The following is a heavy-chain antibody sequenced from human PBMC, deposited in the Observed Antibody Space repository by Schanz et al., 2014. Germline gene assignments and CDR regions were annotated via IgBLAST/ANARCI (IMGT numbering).Heavy chain of an antibody. J-gene: IGHJ4*02. Sequence: EVQLVESGGGLVQPGGSLRLSCAASGFSVGNKYMNWVRQAPGKGLEWVSSFNDGGVNKYYADSVKGRFTISSDNSKSPLYLQMSSLRAEDTAVYYCARIGGSVFDYWAQGTLVTVSS. D-gene: IGHD3-10*01. CDR3: ARIGGSVFDY. CDR2: NDGGVNK. V-gene: IGHV3-66*01. CDR1: GFSVGNKY.